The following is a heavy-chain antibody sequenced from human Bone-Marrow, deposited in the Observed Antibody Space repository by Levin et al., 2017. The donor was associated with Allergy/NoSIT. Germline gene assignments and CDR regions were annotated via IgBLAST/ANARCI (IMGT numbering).Heavy chain of an antibody. CDR2: IHYSGST. Sequence: SETLSLTCAVYGGSISGYYWSWIRQPPGKGLEWIGEIHYSGSTIYNPSLRSRVTISADTSKNQFSLRLSSVTAADTAVYYCARERGYCSSTNCYGGFWDYWGQGTLVTVSS. CDR1: GGSISGYY. V-gene: IGHV4-34*01. J-gene: IGHJ4*02. CDR3: ARERGYCSSTNCYGGFWDY. D-gene: IGHD2-2*01.